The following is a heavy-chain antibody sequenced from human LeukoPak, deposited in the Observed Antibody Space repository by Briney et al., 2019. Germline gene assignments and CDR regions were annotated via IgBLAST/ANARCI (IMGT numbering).Heavy chain of an antibody. CDR2: IYYSGNT. D-gene: IGHD1-26*01. J-gene: IGHJ6*02. V-gene: IGHV4-59*08. Sequence: SETLSLTCTVSGGSISSYYWSWIRQPPGKGLEWLGNIYYSGNTNYSPSLKGRVTVSVDTSKNQFSLKLSSVTAADTAVYYCVRLVRYGMDVWGQGTTVTVSS. CDR3: VRLVRYGMDV. CDR1: GGSISSYY.